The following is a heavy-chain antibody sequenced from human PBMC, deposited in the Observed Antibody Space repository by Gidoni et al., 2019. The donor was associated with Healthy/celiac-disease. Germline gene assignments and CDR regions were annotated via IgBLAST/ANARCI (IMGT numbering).Heavy chain of an antibody. CDR2: ISSSSSYI. J-gene: IGHJ3*02. V-gene: IGHV3-21*01. CDR1: GCTCSRYS. D-gene: IGHD4-17*01. CDR3: ARDAYGDFAFDI. Sequence: EVQLVESGGGMVKPGGSLRRSCAASGCTCSRYSMHWVRLPPGKGLEWVCSISSSSSYIYSAVSVKGRFTISRDNAKNSLYLQMNSLRAADTAVYYCARDAYGDFAFDIWGQGTMVTVSS.